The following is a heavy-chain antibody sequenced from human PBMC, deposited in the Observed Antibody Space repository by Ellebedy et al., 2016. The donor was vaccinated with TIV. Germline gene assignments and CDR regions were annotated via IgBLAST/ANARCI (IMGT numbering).Heavy chain of an antibody. CDR1: GGSISSSSFY. D-gene: IGHD3-3*01. V-gene: IGHV4-39*01. CDR2: IYYSGST. CDR3: ARHYDFWSGSEGAPQSYMDV. J-gene: IGHJ6*03. Sequence: SETLSLXXTVSGGSISSSSFYWGWIRQPPGKGLEWIGSIYYSGSTYYNPSLKSRVTISVDTSKNQFSLKLSSVTAADTAVYYCARHYDFWSGSEGAPQSYMDVWGKGTTVTVSS.